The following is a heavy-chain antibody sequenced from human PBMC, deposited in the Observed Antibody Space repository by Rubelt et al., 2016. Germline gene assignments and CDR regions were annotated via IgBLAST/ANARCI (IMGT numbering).Heavy chain of an antibody. V-gene: IGHV1-18*01. CDR2: ISAYNGNT. D-gene: IGHD1-7*01. J-gene: IGHJ4*02. CDR3: ARDLPPFRRYNWNFPLDY. CDR1: GYTFTSYG. Sequence: QVQLVQSGAEVKKPGASVKVSCKASGYTFTSYGISWVRPAPGQGLEWMGWISAYNGNTNYAQKIQGRGTMTTDTATSTAYMELRSLRSDDTAVYYCARDLPPFRRYNWNFPLDYWGQGTLVTVSS.